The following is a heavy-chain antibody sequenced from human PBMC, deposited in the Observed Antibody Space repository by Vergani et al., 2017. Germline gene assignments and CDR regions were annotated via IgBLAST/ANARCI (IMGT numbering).Heavy chain of an antibody. Sequence: QVQLVETGGGVVQPGGSLRLYCATSGFSFNTYGAHWVRQAPGKGLEWVAFIGYDGRIKYNVDSVKGRFTISRDNSKNTLYLQMNSLRAEDTAVYYCVKDSRFLGWLSGYYFDYWGQGTLVTVSS. V-gene: IGHV3-30*02. D-gene: IGHD3-3*01. J-gene: IGHJ4*02. CDR2: IGYDGRIK. CDR1: GFSFNTYG. CDR3: VKDSRFLGWLSGYYFDY.